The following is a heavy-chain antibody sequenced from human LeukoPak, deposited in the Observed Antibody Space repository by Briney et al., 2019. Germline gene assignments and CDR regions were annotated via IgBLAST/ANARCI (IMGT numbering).Heavy chain of an antibody. V-gene: IGHV1-18*01. CDR2: ISAYKGNT. Sequence: AAVKVSCKASVYTFTSYGISCVRQAPGQGLEWMGWISAYKGNTNYTQKLQGRVTMTTDTSTGTAYMELRSLRSHDTAVYYCARGTYDSSSWYGGGPYYFDYWGQGTLVTVSS. J-gene: IGHJ4*02. D-gene: IGHD6-13*01. CDR3: ARGTYDSSSWYGGGPYYFDY. CDR1: VYTFTSYG.